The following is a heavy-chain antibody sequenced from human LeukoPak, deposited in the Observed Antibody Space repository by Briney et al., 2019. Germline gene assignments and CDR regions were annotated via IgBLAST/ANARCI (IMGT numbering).Heavy chain of an antibody. D-gene: IGHD3-10*01. CDR2: INHSGST. V-gene: IGHV4-34*01. J-gene: IGHJ4*02. Sequence: SQTLSLTCAVYGGSFSGYYWSWIRQPPGKGLEWIGEINHSGSTNYNPSLKSRVTISVDTSKNQFSLKLSSATAADTAVYYCARGRGWFGELTLGYWGQGTLVTVSS. CDR1: GGSFSGYY. CDR3: ARGRGWFGELTLGY.